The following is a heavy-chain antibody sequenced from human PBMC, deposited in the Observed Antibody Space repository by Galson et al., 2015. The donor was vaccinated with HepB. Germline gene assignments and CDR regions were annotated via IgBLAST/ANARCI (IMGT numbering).Heavy chain of an antibody. CDR1: GYTFTSYA. CDR2: INTNTGNP. D-gene: IGHD2-15*01. Sequence: SVKVSCKASGYTFTSYAMNWVRQAPGQGLEWMGWINTNTGNPTYAQGFTGRFVFSSDTSVSTAYLQISSLKAEDTAVYYCARDRRAARYCSGGSCYPGDYWGQGTLVTVSS. J-gene: IGHJ4*02. V-gene: IGHV7-4-1*02. CDR3: ARDRRAARYCSGGSCYPGDY.